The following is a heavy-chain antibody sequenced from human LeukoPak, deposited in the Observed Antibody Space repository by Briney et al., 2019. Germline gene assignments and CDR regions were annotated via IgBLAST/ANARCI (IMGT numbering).Heavy chain of an antibody. J-gene: IGHJ5*02. CDR3: ARDLDPVYDSSGLFDP. D-gene: IGHD3-22*01. Sequence: KPSETLSLTCTVSGGSISSYYWSWIRQPPGKGLEWIGYIYYSGSTNYNPSLKSRVTISVDTSKNQFSLKLSSVTAADTAVYYCARDLDPVYDSSGLFDPWGQGTLVTVSS. V-gene: IGHV4-59*01. CDR1: GGSISSYY. CDR2: IYYSGST.